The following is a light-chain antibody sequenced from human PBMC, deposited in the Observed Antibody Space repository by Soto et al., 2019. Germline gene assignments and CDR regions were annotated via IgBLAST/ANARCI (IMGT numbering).Light chain of an antibody. CDR2: GVS. CDR3: PEHTSYPSYT. CDR1: QNIDTY. Sequence: DIQMTQSPSTLSASVGDTITITCRASQNIDTYLAWYQQEPGEAPRLLIYGVSNLKSGVPLRFSGSGSGTKFPLTISSPEPEDFATYFCPEHTSYPSYTFGQGTKV. J-gene: IGKJ2*01. V-gene: IGKV1-5*01.